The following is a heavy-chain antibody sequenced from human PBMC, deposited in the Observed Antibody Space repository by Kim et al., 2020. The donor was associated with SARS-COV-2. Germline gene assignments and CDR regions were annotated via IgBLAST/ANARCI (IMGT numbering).Heavy chain of an antibody. Sequence: GGSLRLSCAASGFTFSGSVMHWVRQASGKGLEWVGHIRTKANNYATAYAVSVKGRFTISRDDSKNTAYLQMNSLKTEDTAVYFCARLNNDMDVWGQGTTVTVSS. J-gene: IGHJ6*02. V-gene: IGHV3-73*01. CDR2: IRTKANNYAT. CDR1: GFTFSGSV. CDR3: ARLNNDMDV.